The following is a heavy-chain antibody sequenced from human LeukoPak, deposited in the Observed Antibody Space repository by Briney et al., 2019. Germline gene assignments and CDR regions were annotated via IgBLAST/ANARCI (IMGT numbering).Heavy chain of an antibody. CDR2: IYHSGST. Sequence: SETLSLTCAVSGYSISSGYYWGWIRQPPGKGLEGSGSIYHSGSTYYNPSLKSRVTISVDTSKNQFSLQLSSVTAADTAVYYCARDLGVVVPAAYYYYGMEVWRKGPTVRVSS. CDR3: ARDLGVVVPAAYYYYGMEV. V-gene: IGHV4-38-2*02. J-gene: IGHJ6*04. CDR1: GYSISSGYY. D-gene: IGHD2-2*01.